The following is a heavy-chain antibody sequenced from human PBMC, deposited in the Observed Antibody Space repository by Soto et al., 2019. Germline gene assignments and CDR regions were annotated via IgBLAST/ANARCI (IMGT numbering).Heavy chain of an antibody. CDR2: IDPSDSYT. D-gene: IGHD2-15*01. Sequence: GESLKISCKGSGYSFTSYWISWGRQMPGKGLEWMGRIDPSDSYTNYSPSFQGHVTISADKSISTAYLQWSSLKASDTAMYYCARHLGPVVVAATNYGMDVWGQGTTVTVSS. V-gene: IGHV5-10-1*01. CDR3: ARHLGPVVVAATNYGMDV. CDR1: GYSFTSYW. J-gene: IGHJ6*02.